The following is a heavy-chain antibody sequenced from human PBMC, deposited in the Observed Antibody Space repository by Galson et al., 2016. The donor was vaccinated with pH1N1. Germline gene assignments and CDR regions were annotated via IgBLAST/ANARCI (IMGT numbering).Heavy chain of an antibody. CDR2: IYPDGAT. CDR1: AFNVRSDY. Sequence: SLRLSCATSAFNVRSDYLSWIRQAPGKGLEWLSIIYPDGATYDEDSLNGRFSISRDNLKNTLHLQMNGLRPEDTGLYYCARGRLPNLADSWGQGTLVTVSS. CDR3: ARGRLPNLADS. D-gene: IGHD6-19*01. J-gene: IGHJ4*02. V-gene: IGHV3-66*02.